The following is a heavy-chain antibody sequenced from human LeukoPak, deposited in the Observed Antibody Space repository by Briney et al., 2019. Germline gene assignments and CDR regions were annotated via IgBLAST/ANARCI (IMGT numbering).Heavy chain of an antibody. CDR3: ARGQLPRGYYYMDV. CDR2: INHSGST. Sequence: PSETLSLTCAVYGGSFSGYYWSWIRQPPGKGLEWIGEINHSGSTNYNPSLKSRVTISVDTSKNQFSLELSSVTAADTAVYYCARGQLPRGYYYMDVWGKGTTVTVSS. CDR1: GGSFSGYY. D-gene: IGHD2-2*01. V-gene: IGHV4-34*01. J-gene: IGHJ6*03.